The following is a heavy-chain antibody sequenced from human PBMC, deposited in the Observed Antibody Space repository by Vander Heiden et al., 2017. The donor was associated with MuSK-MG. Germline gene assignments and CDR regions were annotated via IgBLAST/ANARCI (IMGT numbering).Heavy chain of an antibody. D-gene: IGHD3-10*01. CDR1: GFTFRIYD. Sequence: EVQLVESGGGLVQPGGSLRLSCAASGFTFRIYDMHWVRQAPGKGLEWVSTFDAAGDTDYADSVKGRFIISRDNAKNSLYLQVNSLRAGDTAVYYCAKGGLGESFESWGQGTLVTVSS. V-gene: IGHV3-13*01. CDR3: AKGGLGESFES. CDR2: FDAAGDT. J-gene: IGHJ4*02.